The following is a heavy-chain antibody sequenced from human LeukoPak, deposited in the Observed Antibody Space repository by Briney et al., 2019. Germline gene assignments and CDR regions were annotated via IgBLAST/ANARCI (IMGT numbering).Heavy chain of an antibody. J-gene: IGHJ4*02. D-gene: IGHD1-26*01. Sequence: GGSLRLSCAASGFTFSSYSMNWVRQAPGKGLEWVANIKQDGSEKNYVDSVKGRFTISRDNAMSSLYLQMNSLRAEDTAVYYCARDSFVVGATGSLDCWGQGTLVTVSS. V-gene: IGHV3-7*03. CDR2: IKQDGSEK. CDR1: GFTFSSYS. CDR3: ARDSFVVGATGSLDC.